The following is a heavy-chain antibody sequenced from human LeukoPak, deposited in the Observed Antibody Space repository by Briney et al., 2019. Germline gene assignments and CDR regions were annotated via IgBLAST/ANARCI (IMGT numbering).Heavy chain of an antibody. CDR2: IIPILGIA. D-gene: IGHD1-26*01. CDR1: GGTFSSYA. Sequence: PVKVSCKASGGTFSSYAISWVRQAPGQGLEWMGRIIPILGIANYAQKFQGRVTITADKSTSTAYMELSSLRSEDTAVYYCARDSDSGSYSGYFDYWGQGTLVTVSS. V-gene: IGHV1-69*04. J-gene: IGHJ4*02. CDR3: ARDSDSGSYSGYFDY.